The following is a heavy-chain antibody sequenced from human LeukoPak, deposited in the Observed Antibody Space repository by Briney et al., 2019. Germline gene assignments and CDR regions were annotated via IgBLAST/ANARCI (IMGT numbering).Heavy chain of an antibody. D-gene: IGHD2-2*01. Sequence: ASVKVSCKASGGTFSSYAISWVRQAPGQGLEWMGGIIPIFGTANYAQKFQGRVTITADESTSTAYMELSSLRSEDTAVYYCARSHEAVVVPAAMRPYYYGMDVWGKGTTVTVSS. CDR3: ARSHEAVVVPAAMRPYYYGMDV. CDR1: GGTFSSYA. J-gene: IGHJ6*04. CDR2: IIPIFGTA. V-gene: IGHV1-69*13.